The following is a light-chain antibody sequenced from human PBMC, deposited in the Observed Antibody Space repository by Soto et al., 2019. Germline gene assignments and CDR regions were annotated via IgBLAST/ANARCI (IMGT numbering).Light chain of an antibody. V-gene: IGKV3-20*01. J-gene: IGKJ5*01. Sequence: EIVLTQSPGTLSLSPGERATLSCRASQSVSSSYLAWYQQKPGQAPRLLIYDASSGATGIPARFSGSGSGTDFTLTVTSLEPEDFAVYYCQHYGNSLSITFGQGTRLEIK. CDR3: QHYGNSLSIT. CDR1: QSVSSSY. CDR2: DAS.